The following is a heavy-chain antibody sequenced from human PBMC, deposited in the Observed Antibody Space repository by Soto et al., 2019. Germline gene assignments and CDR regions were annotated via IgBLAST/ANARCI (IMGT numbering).Heavy chain of an antibody. CDR1: GFTSSSYA. D-gene: IGHD3-9*01. V-gene: IGHV3-23*01. CDR2: ISGSGSNT. J-gene: IGHJ6*02. CDR3: AKALRYFDWLVRPSNAMDV. Sequence: PGGSLRLSCAASGFTSSSYAMSWVRQAPGKGLEWVSAISGSGSNTYYADSVKGRFTISRDNSKNTLFLQMNSLRAEDTAVYYCAKALRYFDWLVRPSNAMDVWGQGTTVTVSS.